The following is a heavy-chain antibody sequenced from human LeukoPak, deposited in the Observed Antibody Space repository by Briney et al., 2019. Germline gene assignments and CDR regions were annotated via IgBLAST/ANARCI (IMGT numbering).Heavy chain of an antibody. D-gene: IGHD3-22*01. V-gene: IGHV4-34*01. CDR2: INHSGST. Sequence: SETLSLTCAVYGGSFSGYYWSWIRQPPGKGLEWIGEINHSGSTNYNPSLKSRVTISVDTSKNQFSLKLSSVTAAGTAVYYCAREKSGSGYGLIDYWGQGTLVTVSS. CDR1: GGSFSGYY. CDR3: AREKSGSGYGLIDY. J-gene: IGHJ4*02.